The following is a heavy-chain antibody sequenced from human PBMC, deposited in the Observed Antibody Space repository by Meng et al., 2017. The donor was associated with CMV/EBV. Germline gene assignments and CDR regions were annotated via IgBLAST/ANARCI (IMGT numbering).Heavy chain of an antibody. Sequence: ASVTVSCKASGYTFTGYYMHWVRQAPGQGLEWMGWINPNSGGTNYAQKFQGRVTMTRDTSISTAYMELSRLRSDDTAVYYCARDLSVPTTVIGRLFDPWGQGTLVTVSS. D-gene: IGHD4-11*01. J-gene: IGHJ5*02. CDR3: ARDLSVPTTVIGRLFDP. CDR1: GYTFTGYY. V-gene: IGHV1-2*02. CDR2: INPNSGGT.